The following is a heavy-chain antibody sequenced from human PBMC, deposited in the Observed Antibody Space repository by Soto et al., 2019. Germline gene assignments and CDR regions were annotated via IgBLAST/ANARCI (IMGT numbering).Heavy chain of an antibody. D-gene: IGHD3-22*01. J-gene: IGHJ5*02. Sequence: SETLSLTCTVSGDSIQNYWWSWIRQPPGKTLEWIGYFYYRGDTNYNPSLKSRVTMSGDMSKNQLFLRLTSVTAADTAVYYCARLTYYYDTDGHGMWFDPWGQGSLVTVSS. CDR1: GDSIQNYW. CDR2: FYYRGDT. CDR3: ARLTYYYDTDGHGMWFDP. V-gene: IGHV4-59*03.